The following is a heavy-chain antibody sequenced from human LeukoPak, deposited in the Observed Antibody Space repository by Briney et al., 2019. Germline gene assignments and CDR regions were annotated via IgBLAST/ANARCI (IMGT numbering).Heavy chain of an antibody. CDR1: GGSISSYY. Sequence: SETLSLTCTVSGGSISSYYWSWIRQPAGKGLEWIGRIYTSGSTNYNPSLKSRVTMSVDTSKNQFSLKLSSVTAADTAVYYCACYCGGDSHPSYHFDYWGQGTLVTVSS. J-gene: IGHJ4*02. CDR3: ACYCGGDSHPSYHFDY. D-gene: IGHD2-21*01. CDR2: IYTSGST. V-gene: IGHV4-4*07.